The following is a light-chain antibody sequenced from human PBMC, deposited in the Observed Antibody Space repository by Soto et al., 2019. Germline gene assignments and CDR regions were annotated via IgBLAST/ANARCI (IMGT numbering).Light chain of an antibody. V-gene: IGKV3-20*01. CDR1: QSVSSSY. J-gene: IGKJ2*01. Sequence: EIVLTQSPGTLSLSPGERATLSCRASQSVSSSYLAWYQQKPGQAPRLLIYGASSRATGIPDRFSGSGSGTDFTLTISRLEPADLAVYYCQQYGSSPLYTLGQGTKLEIK. CDR2: GAS. CDR3: QQYGSSPLYT.